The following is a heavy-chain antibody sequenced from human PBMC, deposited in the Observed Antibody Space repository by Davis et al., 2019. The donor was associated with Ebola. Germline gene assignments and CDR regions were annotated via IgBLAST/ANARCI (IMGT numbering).Heavy chain of an antibody. D-gene: IGHD6-13*01. V-gene: IGHV4-61*09. J-gene: IGHJ4*02. Sequence: SETLSLTCTVSGGSISSGSYYWSWIRQPAGKGLEWIGHIYTSGSTNYNPSLKSRVTISVDTSKNQFSLKLSSVTAADTAVYYCARYLWIGYSSSPFDYWGQGTLVTVSS. CDR1: GGSISSGSYY. CDR2: IYTSGST. CDR3: ARYLWIGYSSSPFDY.